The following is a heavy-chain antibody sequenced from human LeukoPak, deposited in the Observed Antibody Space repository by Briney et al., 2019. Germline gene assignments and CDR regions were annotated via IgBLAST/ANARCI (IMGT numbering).Heavy chain of an antibody. V-gene: IGHV1-18*01. D-gene: IGHD6-19*01. CDR3: ARAVAGSGPFDY. Sequence: ASVKVSCKASGYTFTSYGISWVRQAPGQGLEWMGWISAYNGNTNYAQKLQVRVTMTTDTSTSTAYMELKSLRSDDTAIYYCARAVAGSGPFDYWGQGTLVTVSS. J-gene: IGHJ4*02. CDR2: ISAYNGNT. CDR1: GYTFTSYG.